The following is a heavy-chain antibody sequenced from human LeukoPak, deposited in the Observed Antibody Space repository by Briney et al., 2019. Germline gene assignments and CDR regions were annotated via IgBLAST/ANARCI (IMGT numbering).Heavy chain of an antibody. CDR3: ARDKTIFGEGAVDI. D-gene: IGHD3-3*01. CDR1: GFTFSSYG. CDR2: IWYDGSNK. V-gene: IGHV3-33*01. J-gene: IGHJ3*02. Sequence: GRSLRLSCAASGFTFSSYGMHWVRQAPGKGLEWVAVIWYDGSNKYYADSVKGRFTISRDNSKNTLYLQMNSLRAEDTAVYYCARDKTIFGEGAVDIWGQGTMVTVSS.